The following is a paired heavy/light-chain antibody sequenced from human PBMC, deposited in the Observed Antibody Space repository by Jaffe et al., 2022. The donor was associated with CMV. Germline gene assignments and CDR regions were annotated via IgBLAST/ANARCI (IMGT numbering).Light chain of an antibody. Sequence: AIQMTQSPSSLSASVGDRVTITCRASRGIRDDLGWYQQKPGKAPKLLIYGASTLQSGVPSRFSGSGSGTDFTLIISSLQPEDFAIYYCLQDFNFPWTFGQGTKVEIK. V-gene: IGKV1-6*02. J-gene: IGKJ1*01. CDR3: LQDFNFPWT. CDR1: RGIRDD. CDR2: GAS.
Heavy chain of an antibody. D-gene: IGHD2-2*01. Sequence: QVQLVESGGGVVQPGRSLRLSCAASRFTFSSFGMHWVRQAPGKGLEWVAMISYDGSNQYYEDSVKGRFSISRDNSKNTLSLQMNSLRPEDTAVYYCAKDRGAYCSSASCYLDYWGQGTLVTVSS. J-gene: IGHJ4*02. CDR2: ISYDGSNQ. CDR1: RFTFSSFG. CDR3: AKDRGAYCSSASCYLDY. V-gene: IGHV3-30*18.